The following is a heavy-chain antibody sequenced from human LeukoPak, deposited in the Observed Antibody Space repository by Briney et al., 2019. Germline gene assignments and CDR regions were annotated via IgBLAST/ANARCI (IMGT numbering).Heavy chain of an antibody. CDR2: IRYDASNK. J-gene: IGHJ4*02. V-gene: IGHV3-30*02. D-gene: IGHD6-19*01. CDR1: GFKFYSYA. CDR3: ATNSSGWFH. Sequence: AGGSLRLSCAASGFKFYSYAMHWVRQAPGKGLEWVAFIRYDASNKYYADSVKGRFTISRDNSRNTLYLQMSSLRAEDTAVYYCATNSSGWFHWGQGTLVTVSS.